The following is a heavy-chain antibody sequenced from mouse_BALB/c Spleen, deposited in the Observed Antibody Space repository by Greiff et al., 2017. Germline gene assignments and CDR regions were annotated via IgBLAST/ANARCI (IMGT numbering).Heavy chain of an antibody. J-gene: IGHJ2*01. CDR3: ARSHYYGSSVFDY. CDR1: GFTFSSYG. CDR2: INSNGGST. V-gene: IGHV5-6-3*01. D-gene: IGHD1-1*01. Sequence: VQLKESGGGLVQPGGSLKLSCAASGFTFSSYGMSWVRQTPDKRLELVATINSNGGSTYYPDSVKGRFTISRDNAKNTLYLQMSSLKSEDTAMYYCARSHYYGSSVFDYWGQGTTLTVSS.